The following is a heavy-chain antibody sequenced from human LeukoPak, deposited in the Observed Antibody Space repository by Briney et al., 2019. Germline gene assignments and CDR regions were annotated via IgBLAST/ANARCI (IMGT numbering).Heavy chain of an antibody. J-gene: IGHJ4*02. D-gene: IGHD6-19*01. Sequence: GGSLRLSCVASGFTFNNYAMSWVRQAPGKGLEWVSGICSDARTSYADSVKGRFTISRDNSKNTLYLQMNSLRVEDTAVYYCAKEFTGGWPFDFWGQGTLVTVSS. CDR1: GFTFNNYA. CDR3: AKEFTGGWPFDF. V-gene: IGHV3-23*01. CDR2: ICSDART.